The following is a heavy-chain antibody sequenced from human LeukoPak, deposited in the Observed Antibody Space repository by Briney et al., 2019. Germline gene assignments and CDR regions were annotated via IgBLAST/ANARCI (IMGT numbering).Heavy chain of an antibody. D-gene: IGHD6-13*01. CDR3: ARGGIAAAC. CDR2: IYYSGST. CDR1: GGFISSYY. J-gene: IGHJ4*02. V-gene: IGHV4-59*01. Sequence: SETLSLTCTVSGGFISSYYWSWIRQPLGKGLEWIGYIYYSGSTNYNPSLKSRVTISVDTSKNQFSLKLSSVTAADTAVYYCARGGIAAACWGQGTLVTVSS.